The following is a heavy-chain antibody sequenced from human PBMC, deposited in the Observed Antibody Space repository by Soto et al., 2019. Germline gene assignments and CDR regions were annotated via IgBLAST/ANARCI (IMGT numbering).Heavy chain of an antibody. J-gene: IGHJ5*02. CDR2: ISSSSSTI. CDR1: GFAFSSYS. V-gene: IGHV3-48*01. CDR3: ARDPLPWFDP. Sequence: PGGSLRLSCAASGFAFSSYSMNWVRQAPGKGLEWVSYISSSSSTIYYADSVKGRFTISRDNAKNSLYLQMNSLRAEDTAVYYYARDPLPWFDPWGQGTLVTVSS.